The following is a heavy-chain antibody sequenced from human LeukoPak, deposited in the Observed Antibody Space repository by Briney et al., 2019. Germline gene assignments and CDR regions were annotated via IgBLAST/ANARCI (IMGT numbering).Heavy chain of an antibody. D-gene: IGHD1-26*01. V-gene: IGHV3-23*01. CDR2: ISGSGGSP. CDR1: GFTFSNHA. J-gene: IGHJ4*02. CDR3: AKRSPFYFDY. Sequence: PGGSLRLSGAASGFTFSNHAMNWVRQAPGKGLEWVSTISGSGGSPYYADSVKGRFTISRDNSKNTVYLQMNSLRAEDTAVYYCAKRSPFYFDYWGQGTLVTVSS.